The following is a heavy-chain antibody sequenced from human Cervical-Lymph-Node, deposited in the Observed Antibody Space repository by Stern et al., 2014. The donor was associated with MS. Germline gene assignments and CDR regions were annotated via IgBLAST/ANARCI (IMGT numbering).Heavy chain of an antibody. CDR3: ARGNWNYEGMGY. J-gene: IGHJ4*02. Sequence: VQLVESGGGVVQPGRSLRLSCAASGFTFSNYGMHWVRQAPGKGLEWLAGIRYDGNKKYYVDSVKGRVTISRDNSQNTLFLHMSSLTAENTALYYCARGNWNYEGMGYWGQGTLVTVSS. V-gene: IGHV3-33*01. CDR2: IRYDGNKK. D-gene: IGHD1-7*01. CDR1: GFTFSNYG.